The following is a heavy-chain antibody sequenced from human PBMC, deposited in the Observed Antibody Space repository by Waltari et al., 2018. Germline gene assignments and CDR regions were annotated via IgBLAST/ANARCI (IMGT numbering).Heavy chain of an antibody. Sequence: QVQLQESGPGLVKPSETLSLTCTVSGGSISSYYWSWIRQPPGKGLEWIGYIDYSGSTNDTPSLKSRVTISVDTSKNQFSLKLSSVTAADTAVYYCARSQGMDVWGQGTTVTVSS. CDR3: ARSQGMDV. V-gene: IGHV4-59*01. CDR1: GGSISSYY. J-gene: IGHJ6*02. CDR2: IDYSGST.